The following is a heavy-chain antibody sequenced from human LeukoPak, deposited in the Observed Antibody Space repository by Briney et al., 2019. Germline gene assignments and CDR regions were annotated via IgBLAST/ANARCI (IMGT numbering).Heavy chain of an antibody. J-gene: IGHJ5*02. V-gene: IGHV4-59*01. Sequence: SETLSLICTVSGGSISSYYWSWIRQPPGKGLEWIGYIYYSGSTNYNPSLKSRVTISVDTSKNQFSLKLSSVTAADTAVYYCARHVAAAGTLAWFDPWGQGTLVTVSS. CDR2: IYYSGST. D-gene: IGHD6-13*01. CDR1: GGSISSYY. CDR3: ARHVAAAGTLAWFDP.